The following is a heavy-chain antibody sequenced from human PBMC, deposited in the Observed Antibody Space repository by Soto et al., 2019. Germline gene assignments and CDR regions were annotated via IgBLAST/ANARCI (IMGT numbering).Heavy chain of an antibody. Sequence: GGSLRLSCAASGFTFDDYAMHWVRQAPGKGLEWVSGISWNSGSIGYADSVKGRFTISRDNAKNSLYLQMNSLRAEDTAVYYCARDYYDSSGYLAFLDYWGQGTLVTVSS. J-gene: IGHJ4*02. D-gene: IGHD3-22*01. CDR1: GFTFDDYA. CDR2: ISWNSGSI. CDR3: ARDYYDSSGYLAFLDY. V-gene: IGHV3-9*01.